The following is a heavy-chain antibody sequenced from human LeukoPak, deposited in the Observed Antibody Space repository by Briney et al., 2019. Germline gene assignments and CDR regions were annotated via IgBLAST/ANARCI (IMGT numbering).Heavy chain of an antibody. CDR1: GYTFTCYY. J-gene: IGHJ4*02. CDR3: ARDPTDDSSGYSDY. D-gene: IGHD3-22*01. V-gene: IGHV1-2*02. CDR2: INPNSGGT. Sequence: ASVKVSCKSSGYTFTCYYMHWVRQAPGQGLEWMGCINPNSGGTNYAQKFQGRVTMTRDTSISTAYMELSRLRSDDTAVYYCARDPTDDSSGYSDYGGQGTLVTVS.